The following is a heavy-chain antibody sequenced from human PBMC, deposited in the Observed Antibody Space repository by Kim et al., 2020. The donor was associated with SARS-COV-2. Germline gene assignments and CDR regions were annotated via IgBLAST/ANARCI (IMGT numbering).Heavy chain of an antibody. Sequence: PFTISRENSKNTLYLQMNSLRAEDTAVYYCAKDRGIVVVPAAIRDDAFDIWGQGTMVTVSS. V-gene: IGHV3-23*01. J-gene: IGHJ3*02. CDR3: AKDRGIVVVPAAIRDDAFDI. D-gene: IGHD2-2*02.